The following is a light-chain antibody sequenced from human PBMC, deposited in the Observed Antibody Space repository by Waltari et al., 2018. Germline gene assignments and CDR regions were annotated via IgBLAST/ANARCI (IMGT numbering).Light chain of an antibody. CDR2: EGS. CDR1: SSDAGGYNL. V-gene: IGLV2-23*01. CDR3: CSYAGSRTFV. J-gene: IGLJ1*01. Sequence: QSALTQPASVSGSPGQSLTPSCTGTSSDAGGYNLFSWYQQHPGKAPNFIIYEGSKRPSGVSTRFSGSKSGNTASLTISGLQAEDEADYYCCSYAGSRTFVFGTGTKVTVL.